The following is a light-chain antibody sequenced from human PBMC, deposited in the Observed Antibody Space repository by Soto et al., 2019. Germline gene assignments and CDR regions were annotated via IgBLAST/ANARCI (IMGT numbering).Light chain of an antibody. J-gene: IGKJ3*01. CDR3: QHYKTLFG. CDR2: RSS. CDR1: QSIDMW. V-gene: IGKV1-5*03. Sequence: DIQLTQSPSSLSASVGDRVTITCRASQSIDMWLAWYQQKPGKAPNLLIYRSSSLQSGVPSRFSGSGYGTEFTLTITSLQPDDSAIYFCQHYKTLFGFGPATKVDIK.